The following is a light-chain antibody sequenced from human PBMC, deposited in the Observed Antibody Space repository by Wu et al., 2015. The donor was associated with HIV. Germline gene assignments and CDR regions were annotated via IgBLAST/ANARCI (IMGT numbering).Light chain of an antibody. CDR2: KAS. Sequence: DIQMTQSPSTLSASVGDRVTITCRASQSISSWLAWYQQKPGKAPNLLIYKASSLETGVPLRFSGSGSGTEFTLTINSLQPDDFATYYCQQYDTYPITFGQGTRLEIK. V-gene: IGKV1-5*03. CDR3: QQYDTYPIT. CDR1: QSISSW. J-gene: IGKJ5*01.